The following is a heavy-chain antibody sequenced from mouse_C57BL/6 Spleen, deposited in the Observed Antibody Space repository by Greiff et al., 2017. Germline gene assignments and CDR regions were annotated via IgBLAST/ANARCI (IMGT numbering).Heavy chain of an antibody. CDR3: TTIYYDYDGAWFAY. CDR1: GFNIKDDY. D-gene: IGHD2-4*01. J-gene: IGHJ3*01. V-gene: IGHV14-4*01. Sequence: EVKLVESGAELVRPGASVKLSCTASGFNIKDDYMHWVKQRPEQGLEWIGWIDPENGDTEYASKFQGKATITADTYSNTAYLQLSSLTSEDTAVYYGTTIYYDYDGAWFAYWGQGTLVTVSA. CDR2: IDPENGDT.